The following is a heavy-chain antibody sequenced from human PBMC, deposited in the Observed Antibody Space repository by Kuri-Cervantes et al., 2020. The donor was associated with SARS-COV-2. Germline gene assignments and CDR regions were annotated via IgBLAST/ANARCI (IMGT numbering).Heavy chain of an antibody. CDR1: GYTFINYY. CDR2: INPAGGDT. Sequence: ASVKVSCKASGYTFINYYMHRVRQAPGQGLEWMGMINPAGGDTNYAQKFQGRVTMTRDTSTRTVYTELTSLRSEDTAIYYCTRAGDIVVVPYYGMDVWGQGTTVTVSS. D-gene: IGHD2-15*01. V-gene: IGHV1-46*03. J-gene: IGHJ6*02. CDR3: TRAGDIVVVPYYGMDV.